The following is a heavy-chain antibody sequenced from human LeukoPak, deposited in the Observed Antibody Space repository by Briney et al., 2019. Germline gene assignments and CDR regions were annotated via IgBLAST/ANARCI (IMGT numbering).Heavy chain of an antibody. CDR2: IFPMFGTI. J-gene: IGHJ4*02. Sequence: SVKVSCKASGGTFSSYGISWVRQAPGQGLEWMGGIFPMFGTIDYAQKFQGRVTMTADESTSTAYMELSSLRSEDTAVYYCARRFYGGKSPFDYWGQGTLVTVSS. CDR1: GGTFSSYG. CDR3: ARRFYGGKSPFDY. V-gene: IGHV1-69*13. D-gene: IGHD4/OR15-4a*01.